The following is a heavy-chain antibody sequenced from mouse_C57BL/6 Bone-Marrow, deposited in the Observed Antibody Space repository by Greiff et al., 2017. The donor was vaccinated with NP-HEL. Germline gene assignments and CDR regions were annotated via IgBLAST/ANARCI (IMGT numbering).Heavy chain of an antibody. J-gene: IGHJ4*01. CDR1: GFTFSDFY. Sequence: EVQRVESGGGLVQSGRSLRLSCATSGFTFSDFYMEWVRQAPGKGLEWIAASRNKANDYTTEYSASVKGRFIVSRDTSQSILYLQMNALRAEDTAIYYCARELYYAMDYWGQGTSVTVSS. CDR2: SRNKANDYTT. V-gene: IGHV7-1*01. CDR3: ARELYYAMDY.